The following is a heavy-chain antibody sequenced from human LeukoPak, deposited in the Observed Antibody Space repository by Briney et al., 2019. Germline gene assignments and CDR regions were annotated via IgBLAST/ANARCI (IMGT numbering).Heavy chain of an antibody. CDR3: ARDRDYDSANFDY. D-gene: IGHD3-22*01. V-gene: IGHV3-33*01. CDR1: GFTFSSFG. J-gene: IGHJ4*02. Sequence: PGGSLRLSCAASGFTFSSFGVHWVRQAPGKGLEWVAVIWYDGGHKYYADSVKGRFSISRDNSKNTLYLQMSSLRAEDTAVYYCARDRDYDSANFDYWGQGTLVTVSS. CDR2: IWYDGGHK.